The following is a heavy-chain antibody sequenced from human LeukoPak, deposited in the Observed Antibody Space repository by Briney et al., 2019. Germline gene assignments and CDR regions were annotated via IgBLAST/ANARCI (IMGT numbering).Heavy chain of an antibody. CDR3: ARGRPDIVVVPAARRDNWFDP. CDR1: GGSFSGYY. D-gene: IGHD2-2*01. CDR2: INHSGST. V-gene: IGHV4-34*01. J-gene: IGHJ5*02. Sequence: PSETLSLTCAVYGGSFSGYYWSWIRQPPGKGLEWIGEINHSGSTNYNPSLKSRVTISVDTSKNQFSLKLSSVTAADTTVYYCARGRPDIVVVPAARRDNWFDPWGQGTLVTVSS.